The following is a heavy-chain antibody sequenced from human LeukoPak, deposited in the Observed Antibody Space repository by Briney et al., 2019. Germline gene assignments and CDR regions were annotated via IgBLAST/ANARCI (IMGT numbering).Heavy chain of an antibody. CDR3: GSQFYDSGGYYFQH. V-gene: IGHV4-39*02. J-gene: IGHJ1*01. CDR1: GGSISSRSYY. CDR2: IYSSGST. Sequence: PSETLSLTCTVSGGSISSRSYYWGWIRQPPGKGLEWIANIYSSGSTYQNPSLKSRVTISVDTSKTHFSLKLSSLAAADTAVYYCGSQFYDSGGYYFQHWGQGTLVTVSS. D-gene: IGHD3-22*01.